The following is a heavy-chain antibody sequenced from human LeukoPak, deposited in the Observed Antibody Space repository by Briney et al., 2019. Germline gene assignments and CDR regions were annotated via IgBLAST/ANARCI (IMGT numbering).Heavy chain of an antibody. CDR1: GYTFTGYF. CDR3: ATLLPTTDFDY. D-gene: IGHD1-1*01. Sequence: VASVKVSCKASGYTFTGYFMHWVRQAPGQGLEWMGWINPNSGNTKYAQNFQGRVTMTRETSISTAYMELTRLRTHETAVYYCATLLPTTDFDYWGQGTLVAVSS. CDR2: INPNSGNT. J-gene: IGHJ4*02. V-gene: IGHV1-2*02.